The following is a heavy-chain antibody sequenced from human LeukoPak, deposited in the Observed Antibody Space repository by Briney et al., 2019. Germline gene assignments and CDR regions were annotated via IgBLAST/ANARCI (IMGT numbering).Heavy chain of an antibody. CDR2: IYSGGST. D-gene: IGHD6-19*01. J-gene: IGHJ4*02. V-gene: IGHV3-53*01. CDR3: AGEVVGYTVAGTLFYYFDY. Sequence: PGGSLRLSCAASGFTVSSNYMSWVRQAPGKGLEWVSVIYSGGSTYYADSVKGRFTISRDNSKNTLYLQMNSLRAEDTAVYYCAGEVVGYTVAGTLFYYFDYWGQGTLVTVSS. CDR1: GFTVSSNY.